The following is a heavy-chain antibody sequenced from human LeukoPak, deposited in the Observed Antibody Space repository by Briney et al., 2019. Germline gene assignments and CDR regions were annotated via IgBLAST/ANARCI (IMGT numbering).Heavy chain of an antibody. V-gene: IGHV3-73*01. CDR2: MEKELNGYAT. CDR1: GFTLSDSS. D-gene: IGHD1-26*01. CDR3: TRDSGTYSWLHP. Sequence: GGSLRLSCAASGFTLSDSSIHWVRQASGKGLEWIGLMEKELNGYATAYAASVRGRFTISRDDSQNTAYLQMDSLKTEDTALYSCTRDSGTYSWLHPWGQGTLVTVSS. J-gene: IGHJ5*02.